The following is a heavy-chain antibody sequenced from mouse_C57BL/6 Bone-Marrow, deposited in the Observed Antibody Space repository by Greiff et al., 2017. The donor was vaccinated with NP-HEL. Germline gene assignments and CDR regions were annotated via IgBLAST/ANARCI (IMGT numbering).Heavy chain of an antibody. V-gene: IGHV2-9*01. CDR2: IWGGGST. CDR1: GFSLTSYG. D-gene: IGHD1-1*01. Sequence: VKLVESGPGLVAPSQSLSITCTVSGFSLTSYGVDWVRQPPGKGLEWLGVIWGGGSTNYNSALMSRLSISKDNSKSQVFIKVNKLQTDDTAMYYCAKLDYGRGAMDYWGQGTSVTVSA. CDR3: AKLDYGRGAMDY. J-gene: IGHJ4*01.